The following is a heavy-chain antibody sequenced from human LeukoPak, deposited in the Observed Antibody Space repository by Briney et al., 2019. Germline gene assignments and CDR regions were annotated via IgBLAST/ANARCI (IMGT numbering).Heavy chain of an antibody. J-gene: IGHJ3*02. CDR1: GYTFTDYY. CDR2: VDPEDGET. Sequence: ASVKISCKVSGYTFTDYYMHWVQQAPGKGLEWMGLVDPEDGETIYAEKFQGRVTITADTSTDTAYMELSSLRFEDTAVYYCATAVSVSYRDAFDIWGQGTMVTVSS. D-gene: IGHD1-26*01. V-gene: IGHV1-69-2*01. CDR3: ATAVSVSYRDAFDI.